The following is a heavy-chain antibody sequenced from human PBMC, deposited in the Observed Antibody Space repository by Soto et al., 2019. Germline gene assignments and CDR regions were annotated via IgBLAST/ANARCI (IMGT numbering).Heavy chain of an antibody. J-gene: IGHJ5*01. CDR3: AKDLNGYSGSYSFSCLDS. D-gene: IGHD1-26*01. Sequence: GGSLRLSCAASGFTFDSYAMTWVRQAPGKGLEWVSTISGSGGRTSYADSVKGRFTVSRDNSKTTVHLQMNSLRAEDTAVYYCAKDLNGYSGSYSFSCLDSCRQLPLFTACS. V-gene: IGHV3-23*01. CDR1: GFTFDSYA. CDR2: ISGSGGRT.